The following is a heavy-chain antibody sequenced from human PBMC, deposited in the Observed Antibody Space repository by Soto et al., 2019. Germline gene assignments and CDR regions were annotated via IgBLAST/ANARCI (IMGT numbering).Heavy chain of an antibody. CDR2: ISYDGSNK. D-gene: IGHD2-15*01. J-gene: IGHJ6*02. CDR1: GFTFSSYA. CDR3: ARDHDNCSGGSCYSHYGMDV. V-gene: IGHV3-30-3*01. Sequence: QVQLVESGGGVVQPGRSLRLSCAASGFTFSSYAMHWVRQAPGKGLEWVAVISYDGSNKYYADSVKGRFTISRDNSKNTLYLQMNSLRAEDTAVYYCARDHDNCSGGSCYSHYGMDVWGQGTTVTVSS.